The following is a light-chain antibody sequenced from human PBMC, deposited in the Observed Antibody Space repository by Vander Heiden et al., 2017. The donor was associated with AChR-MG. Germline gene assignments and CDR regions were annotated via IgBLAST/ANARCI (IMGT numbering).Light chain of an antibody. CDR2: SKI. Sequence: QSVLTQSPSTSGTPGQRLTISCSGSTSNIGSNAVNWYQQIPGTAPKLLIYSKIKRPSGVPDRFSASKSGTSASLAISGLQSEDEADYYCATWDDSLNGPVFGTGTKVTVL. CDR3: ATWDDSLNGPV. J-gene: IGLJ1*01. CDR1: TSNIGSNA. V-gene: IGLV1-44*01.